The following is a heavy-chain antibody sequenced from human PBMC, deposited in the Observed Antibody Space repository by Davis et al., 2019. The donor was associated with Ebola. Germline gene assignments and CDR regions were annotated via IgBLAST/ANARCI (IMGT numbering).Heavy chain of an antibody. D-gene: IGHD1-7*01. CDR3: ARDQDGPGPTVDY. V-gene: IGHV3-74*01. Sequence: GESLKISCVASGFTFSSYWMFWVRQAPGKGLVWVSRINNDGSGTSYVDSVKGRFTISRDNAKNTLYLQMNSLRVEDTAVYYCARDQDGPGPTVDYWGQGTQVTVSS. CDR2: INNDGSGT. CDR1: GFTFSSYW. J-gene: IGHJ4*02.